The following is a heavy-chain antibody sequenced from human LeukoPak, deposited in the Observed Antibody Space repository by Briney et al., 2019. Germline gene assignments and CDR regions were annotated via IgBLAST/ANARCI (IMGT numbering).Heavy chain of an antibody. Sequence: GGSLRLSCAASGFTFSSYSMNWVRQAPGKGLEWVSYISGSSSPTYYADSVKGRFTISRDNAKNSLYLQMNSLRAEDTAVYYYAPTTVVNGYYFDYWGQGTLVTVSS. CDR2: ISGSSSPT. V-gene: IGHV3-48*04. CDR1: GFTFSSYS. D-gene: IGHD4-23*01. CDR3: APTTVVNGYYFDY. J-gene: IGHJ4*02.